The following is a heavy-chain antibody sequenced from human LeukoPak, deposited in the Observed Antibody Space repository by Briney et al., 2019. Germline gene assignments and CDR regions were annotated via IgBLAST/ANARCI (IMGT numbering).Heavy chain of an antibody. CDR1: GFTFSTYS. J-gene: IGHJ3*02. D-gene: IGHD3-10*01. Sequence: PGGSLRLSCAASGFTFSTYSMNWVRQAPGKGLEWVSAISGRSDYIFYADSVRGRFTISRDNAKNSLYLQMNNLRAEDTAVYYCARELWLKAFDIWGQGTMVTVSS. CDR2: ISGRSDYI. CDR3: ARELWLKAFDI. V-gene: IGHV3-21*06.